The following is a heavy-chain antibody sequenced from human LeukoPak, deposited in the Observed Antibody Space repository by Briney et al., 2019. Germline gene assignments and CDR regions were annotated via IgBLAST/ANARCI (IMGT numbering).Heavy chain of an antibody. D-gene: IGHD3-3*01. Sequence: ASVKVSCKASGYTFTSYGISWVRQAPRQGLEWMGWISAYNGNTNYAQKLQGRVTMTTDTSTSTAYMELRSLRSDDTAVYYCARGGLGLRFLEWSPDYWGQGTLVTVSS. J-gene: IGHJ4*02. CDR3: ARGGLGLRFLEWSPDY. CDR2: ISAYNGNT. CDR1: GYTFTSYG. V-gene: IGHV1-18*01.